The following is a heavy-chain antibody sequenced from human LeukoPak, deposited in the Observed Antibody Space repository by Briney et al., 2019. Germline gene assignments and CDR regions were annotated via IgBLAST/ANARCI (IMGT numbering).Heavy chain of an antibody. CDR2: IYPGDSDT. V-gene: IGHV5-51*01. J-gene: IGHJ6*02. Sequence: GESLKISCQGSGYKFTTYWIAWVRQMPGKGLEWMGIIYPGDSDTRYSPSFQGQVTISADTSISTAYLQWSSLKASDTAMYYCARTYYYDSGRSGVDVWGQGTSVTVSS. D-gene: IGHD3-10*01. CDR1: GYKFTTYW. CDR3: ARTYYYDSGRSGVDV.